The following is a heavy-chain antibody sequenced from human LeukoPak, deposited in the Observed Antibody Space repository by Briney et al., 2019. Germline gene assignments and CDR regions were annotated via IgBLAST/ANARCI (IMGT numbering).Heavy chain of an antibody. J-gene: IGHJ3*02. CDR1: GFTFSSYG. V-gene: IGHV3-30*18. CDR2: ISYDGSNK. Sequence: PGGSLRLSCAASGFTFSSYGMHWVRQAPGKGLEWVAVISYDGSNKYYADSVKGRFTISRDNSKNTLYLQMNSLRAEDTAVYYCAKVIVATGDAFDIWGQGTMVTVSS. D-gene: IGHD2-15*01. CDR3: AKVIVATGDAFDI.